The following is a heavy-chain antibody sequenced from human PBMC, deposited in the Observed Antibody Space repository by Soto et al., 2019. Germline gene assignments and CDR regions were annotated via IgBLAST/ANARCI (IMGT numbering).Heavy chain of an antibody. J-gene: IGHJ4*02. CDR2: ISSNGGST. CDR3: ARARGYIYGHYFDY. D-gene: IGHD5-18*01. V-gene: IGHV3-64*01. CDR1: GFTFSSYA. Sequence: GGSLRLSCAASGFTFSSYAMHWVRQAPGKGLEYVSAISSNGGSTYYANSVKGRFTISRDNSKNTLYLQMGSLRAEDMAVYYCARARGYIYGHYFDYWGQGTLVTVSS.